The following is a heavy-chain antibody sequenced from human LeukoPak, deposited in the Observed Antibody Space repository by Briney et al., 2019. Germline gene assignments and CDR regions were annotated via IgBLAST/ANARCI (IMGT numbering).Heavy chain of an antibody. V-gene: IGHV1-69*13. D-gene: IGHD6-19*01. J-gene: IGHJ4*02. CDR2: IIPIFGTA. Sequence: SVKVSCKASGYTFTSYYMHWVRQAPGQGLEWMGGIIPIFGTANYAQKFQGRVTITADESTSTAYMELSSLRSEDTAVYYCARREIAVAGTNYFDYWGQGTLVTVSS. CDR3: ARREIAVAGTNYFDY. CDR1: GYTFTSYY.